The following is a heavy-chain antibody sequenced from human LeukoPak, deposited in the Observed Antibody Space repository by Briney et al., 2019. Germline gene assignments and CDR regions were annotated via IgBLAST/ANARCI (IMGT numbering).Heavy chain of an antibody. Sequence: ASVKVSCKASGYTFNKYGISWVRQPPGQGLEWMGLISCFNRDTRSAQTFQGRVTMTTDTSTSTVYMELRSLRSDDTAVYYCARDPSNSSGYRVYHDYWGQGALVTVSS. CDR3: ARDPSNSSGYRVYHDY. CDR1: GYTFNKYG. J-gene: IGHJ4*02. D-gene: IGHD5/OR15-5a*01. V-gene: IGHV1-18*01. CDR2: ISCFNRDT.